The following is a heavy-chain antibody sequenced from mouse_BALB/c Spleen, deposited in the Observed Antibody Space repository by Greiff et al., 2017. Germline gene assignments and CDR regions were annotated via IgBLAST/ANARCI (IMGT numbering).Heavy chain of an antibody. CDR3: ARGERIYYYGSSYEDYAMDY. D-gene: IGHD1-1*01. CDR1: GFSLTSYG. Sequence: VQGVESGPGLVAPSQSLSITCTVSGFSLTSYGVHWVRQPPGKGLEWLGVIWAGGSTNYNSALMSRLSISKDNSKSQVFLKMNSLQTDDTAMYYCARGERIYYYGSSYEDYAMDYWGQGTSVTVSS. J-gene: IGHJ4*01. CDR2: IWAGGST. V-gene: IGHV2-9*02.